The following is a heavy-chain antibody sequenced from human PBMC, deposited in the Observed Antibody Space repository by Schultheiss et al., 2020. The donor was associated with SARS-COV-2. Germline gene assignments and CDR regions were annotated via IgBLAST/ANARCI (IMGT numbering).Heavy chain of an antibody. CDR2: ISSSSSYI. CDR1: GFTFSSYA. Sequence: GGSLRLSCAASGFTFSSYAMSWVRQAPGKGLEWVSSISSSSSYIYYADSVKGRFTISRDNAKNSLYLQMNSLRAEDTAVYYCARAQGNWNYESDYWGQGTLVTVSS. J-gene: IGHJ4*02. CDR3: ARAQGNWNYESDY. V-gene: IGHV3-21*01. D-gene: IGHD1-7*01.